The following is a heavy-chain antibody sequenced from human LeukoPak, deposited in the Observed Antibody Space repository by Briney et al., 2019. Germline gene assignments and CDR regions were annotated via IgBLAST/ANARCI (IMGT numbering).Heavy chain of an antibody. V-gene: IGHV4-39*01. J-gene: IGHJ6*02. CDR2: IYYSGST. Sequence: SETLSLTRTVSGGSISSSSYYWGWIRQPPGKGLEWIGSIYYSGSTYYNPSLKSRVTISVDTSKNQFSLKLSSVTAADTAVYYCARHPEGARHYYYYGMDVWGQGTTVTVSS. D-gene: IGHD1-14*01. CDR1: GGSISSSSYY. CDR3: ARHPEGARHYYYYGMDV.